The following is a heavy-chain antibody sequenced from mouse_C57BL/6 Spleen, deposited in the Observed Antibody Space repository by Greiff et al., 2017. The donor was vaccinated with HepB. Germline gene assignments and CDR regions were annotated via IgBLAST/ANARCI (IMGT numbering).Heavy chain of an antibody. CDR1: GYSFTDYN. J-gene: IGHJ4*01. D-gene: IGHD2-2*01. V-gene: IGHV1-39*01. Sequence: VQLKQSGPELVKPGASVKISCKASGYSFTDYNMNWVKQSNGKSLEWIGVINPNYGTTSYNQKFKGKATLTVDQSSSTAYMQLNSLTSEDSAVYYCAGESTMVYYYAMDYWGQGTSVTVSS. CDR3: AGESTMVYYYAMDY. CDR2: INPNYGTT.